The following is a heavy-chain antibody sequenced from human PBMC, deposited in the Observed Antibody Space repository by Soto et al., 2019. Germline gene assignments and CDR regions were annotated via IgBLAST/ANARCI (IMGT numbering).Heavy chain of an antibody. J-gene: IGHJ4*02. CDR3: ASNDWNFVTYRDF. CDR1: GDSVSSSSGA. CDR2: TYYRSQFYH. V-gene: IGHV6-1*01. Sequence: QVQLQQSVPGLVKPSETLSLTCVVSGDSVSSSSGAWIWIRQSPSRGLEWLGSTYYRSQFYHDYTISVGSHISIIHDTTSNQCSVELTTVNPEDTAVYYCASNDWNFVTYRDFGGQGFLVTVSS. D-gene: IGHD1-7*01.